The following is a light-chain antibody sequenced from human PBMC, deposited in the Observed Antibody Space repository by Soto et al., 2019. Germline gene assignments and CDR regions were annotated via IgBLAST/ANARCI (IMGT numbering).Light chain of an antibody. CDR1: SSNIGNNA. Sequence: QAVVTQPPSVSEAPRPRVTISCSGSSSNIGNNAVNWYQQLPGQAPKIVIYYDDLLTSGVSDRFSGSKSGISASLAISDLQSDDEADYYCAAWDDSLNADVFVPGTKLTVL. CDR2: YDD. J-gene: IGLJ1*01. CDR3: AAWDDSLNADV. V-gene: IGLV1-36*01.